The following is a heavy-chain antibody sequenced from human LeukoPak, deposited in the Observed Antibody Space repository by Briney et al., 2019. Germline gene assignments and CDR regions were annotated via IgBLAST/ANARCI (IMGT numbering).Heavy chain of an antibody. CDR1: GFTFHDYA. CDR2: LTWNGANI. D-gene: IGHD6-13*01. V-gene: IGHV3-9*01. CDR3: ARDIGSSWYYYYYGIDV. J-gene: IGHJ6*02. Sequence: PGGPLRLSCAASGFTFHDYAMHWVRQAPGKGLEWVSGLTWNGANIAYADSVRGRFTVSRDNAKNSLYLQMNSLRAEDTALYYCARDIGSSWYYYYYGIDVWGHGTTVTVSS.